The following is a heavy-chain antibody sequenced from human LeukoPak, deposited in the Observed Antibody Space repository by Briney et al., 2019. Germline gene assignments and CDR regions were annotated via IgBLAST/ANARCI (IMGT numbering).Heavy chain of an antibody. Sequence: PSETLSLTCTLSGDSISNYYWTWIRHTPGKGLEWIGNLYHSGSADYNPSLTTRVTTSVDTSKDQFSLSLRSSTAADTAVYFCARLGTTYYMDVWGTGTTVTVSS. CDR2: LYHSGSA. CDR1: GDSISNYY. V-gene: IGHV4-59*08. CDR3: ARLGTTYYMDV. J-gene: IGHJ6*03. D-gene: IGHD1/OR15-1a*01.